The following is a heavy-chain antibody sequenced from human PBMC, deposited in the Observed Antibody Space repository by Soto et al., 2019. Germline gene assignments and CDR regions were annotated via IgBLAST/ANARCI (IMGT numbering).Heavy chain of an antibody. CDR1: GFTFRSYV. Sequence: QVQLVESGGGVVHPGRSLRLSCAASGFTFRSYVMHWVRQAPGKGLEWVALIWFDGGNNYYADSVRGRFTISRDNSKNTLYLQMDSLRAEDTAVYYCTRAALRGSEGQQLADEHWGQGTLVTVSS. V-gene: IGHV3-33*01. CDR2: IWFDGGNN. CDR3: TRAALRGSEGQQLADEH. J-gene: IGHJ4*02. D-gene: IGHD6-13*01.